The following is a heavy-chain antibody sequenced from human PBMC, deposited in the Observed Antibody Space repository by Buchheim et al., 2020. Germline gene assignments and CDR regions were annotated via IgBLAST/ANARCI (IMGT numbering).Heavy chain of an antibody. J-gene: IGHJ6*02. CDR2: INHSGST. CDR3: ARGGGNWSGYYQTTYYYYGMDV. D-gene: IGHD3-3*01. V-gene: IGHV4-34*01. Sequence: QVQLQQWGAGLLKPSETLSLTCAVYGGSFSGYYWSWIRQPPGKGLEWIGEINHSGSTNYNPSLKSRVTISVDTSQNQFSLKLSSVTAADTAVYYCARGGGNWSGYYQTTYYYYGMDVWGQGTT. CDR1: GGSFSGYY.